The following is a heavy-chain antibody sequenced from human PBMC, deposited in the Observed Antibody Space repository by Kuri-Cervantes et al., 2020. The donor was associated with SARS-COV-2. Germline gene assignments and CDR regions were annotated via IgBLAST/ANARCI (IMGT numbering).Heavy chain of an antibody. CDR1: GFTFSSSW. J-gene: IGHJ4*02. V-gene: IGHV3-52*01. D-gene: IGHD6-6*01. CDR3: ARDREFIAARIFDY. Sequence: GGSLRLSCAASGFTFSSSWMHWVCQAPEKGLEWVADIKCDGSEKYYVDSVKGRLTISRDNAKNSLYLQMNSLRAEDTAVYYCARDREFIAARIFDYWGQGTLVTVSS. CDR2: IKCDGSEK.